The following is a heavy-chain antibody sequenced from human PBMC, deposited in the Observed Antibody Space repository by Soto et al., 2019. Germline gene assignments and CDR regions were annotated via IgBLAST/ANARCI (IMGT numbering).Heavy chain of an antibody. CDR2: INPSGGST. V-gene: IGHV1-46*01. CDR1: GYTFTNHY. D-gene: IGHD2-21*01. Sequence: ASVKVSCKASGYTFTNHYIHWVRQAPGQGLEWMGIINPSGGSTSESQKFQGRLTLTRDTSTSTVYMELSSLRSEDTAVLYCAREGVIGTATLISFDHWGQGTLVTVSS. J-gene: IGHJ4*02. CDR3: AREGVIGTATLISFDH.